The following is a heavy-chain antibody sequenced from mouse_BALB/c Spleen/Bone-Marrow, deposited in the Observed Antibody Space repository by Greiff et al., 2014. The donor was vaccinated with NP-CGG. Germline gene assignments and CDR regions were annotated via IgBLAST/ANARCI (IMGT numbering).Heavy chain of an antibody. V-gene: IGHV1-69*02. J-gene: IGHJ4*01. Sequence: VQLQQSGAELVRPGASVKVSCKASGYTFTNYWINWVRQRPEQGLEWIGNIYPSDSYSNYNQKFKDKATLTVDKSSSTAYMQLSSPTSEDSAVYYCTRRDRYDYYGVDYWGQRTSVTVSS. CDR3: TRRDRYDYYGVDY. CDR1: GYTFTNYW. D-gene: IGHD2-14*01. CDR2: IYPSDSYS.